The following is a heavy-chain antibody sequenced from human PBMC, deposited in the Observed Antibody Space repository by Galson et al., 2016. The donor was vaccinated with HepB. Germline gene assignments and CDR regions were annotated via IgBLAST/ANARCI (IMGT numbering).Heavy chain of an antibody. D-gene: IGHD3-10*01. Sequence: SLRLSCAASGFTFSSYAMAWVRQAPGKGLEWVSGISGASGTTLYADSVKGRFTMSRDNSRDALYLEMNTLRVEDTAVYFCAKARGFNTYYYYYMDVWGKGTTFTVSS. CDR2: ISGASGTT. V-gene: IGHV3-23*01. CDR3: AKARGFNTYYYYYMDV. CDR1: GFTFSSYA. J-gene: IGHJ6*03.